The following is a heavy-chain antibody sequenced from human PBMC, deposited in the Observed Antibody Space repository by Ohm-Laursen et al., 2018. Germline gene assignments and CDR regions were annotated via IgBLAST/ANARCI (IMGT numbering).Heavy chain of an antibody. D-gene: IGHD6-13*01. J-gene: IGHJ4*02. CDR3: ARIRRYSSSWFYFDY. CDR2: IDWDDDK. V-gene: IGHV2-70*16. Sequence: TQTLTLTGTFSGFSLSTSGMCVNWIRQPPGKALEWLARIDWDDDKFYSTSLKTRLTISKDTSKNQVVLTVTNMDPVDTATYYCARIRRYSSSWFYFDYWGQGTLVTVSS. CDR1: GFSLSTSGMC.